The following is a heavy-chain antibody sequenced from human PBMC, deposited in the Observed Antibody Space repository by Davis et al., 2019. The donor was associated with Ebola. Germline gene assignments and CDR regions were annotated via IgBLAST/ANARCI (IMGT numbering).Heavy chain of an antibody. CDR2: IIPMFGTA. CDR3: ARARDGYWYFDY. V-gene: IGHV1-69*13. Sequence: AASVKVSCKASGGTFSSYAISWVRQAPGQGLEWMGGIIPMFGTANYAQKFQGRVTITADESTSTAYMELSGLRSEDTAVYYCARARDGYWYFDYWGKGTTVTVSS. D-gene: IGHD3-22*01. CDR1: GGTFSSYA. J-gene: IGHJ4*03.